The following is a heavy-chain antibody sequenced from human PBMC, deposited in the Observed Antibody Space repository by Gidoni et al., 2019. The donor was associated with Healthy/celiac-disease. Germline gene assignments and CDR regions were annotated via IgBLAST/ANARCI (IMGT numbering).Heavy chain of an antibody. V-gene: IGHV4-38-2*02. J-gene: IGHJ4*02. CDR1: GYSISSGYY. CDR3: ARATMVRGAIDY. CDR2: IYHIGST. D-gene: IGHD3-10*01. Sequence: QVQLQESAPGRAKPSETLSLTCTVPGYSISSGYYWGWIRQPPGKGLEWIGSIYHIGSTYYNPSLKSRVTISVDTSKNQFSLKLSSVTAADTAVYYCARATMVRGAIDYWGQGTLVTVSS.